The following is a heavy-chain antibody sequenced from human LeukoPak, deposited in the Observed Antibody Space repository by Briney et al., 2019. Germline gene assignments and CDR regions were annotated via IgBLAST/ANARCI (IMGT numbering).Heavy chain of an antibody. CDR3: ARGVGYYDANDY. Sequence: SVKVSCKASGGTFSSYAISWVRQAPGQGIEWMGRIIPIFGIANYAQKFQGRVTITADKSTSTAYMELSSLRSEDTAVYYCARGVGYYDANDYWGQGTLVTVSS. V-gene: IGHV1-69*04. J-gene: IGHJ4*02. CDR1: GGTFSSYA. D-gene: IGHD3-22*01. CDR2: IIPIFGIA.